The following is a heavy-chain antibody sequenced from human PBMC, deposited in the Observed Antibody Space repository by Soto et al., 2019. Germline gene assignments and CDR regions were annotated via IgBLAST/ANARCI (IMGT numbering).Heavy chain of an antibody. CDR1: GFTFISYA. V-gene: IGHV3-23*01. CDR2: ISGSGGST. Sequence: GGSLRLSCAASGFTFISYAIIWVRQAPGKGLEWVSAISGSGGSTYYADSVKGRFTISRDNSKNTLYLQMNSLRAEDTAVYYCTVRGVQFDYWGQGTLVTVSS. CDR3: TVRGVQFDY. J-gene: IGHJ4*02. D-gene: IGHD3-10*01.